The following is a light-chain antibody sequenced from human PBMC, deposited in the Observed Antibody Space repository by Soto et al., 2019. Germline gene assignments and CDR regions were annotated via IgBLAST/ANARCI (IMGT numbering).Light chain of an antibody. CDR2: AAT. CDR3: QQAHEWPHT. V-gene: IGKV3-15*01. Sequence: EIVMTQSPATLSVSPGERVTLSCRASASVSSNLAWYQQHPGQAPRLLIYAATARATGDPARFSGSGSGADCAHTFSSLQSEDFAVYYCQQAHEWPHTFDQGTKVEI. CDR1: ASVSSN. J-gene: IGKJ2*01.